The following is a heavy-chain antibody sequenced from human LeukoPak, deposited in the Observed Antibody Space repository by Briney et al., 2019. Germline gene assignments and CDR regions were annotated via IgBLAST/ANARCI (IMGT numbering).Heavy chain of an antibody. J-gene: IGHJ2*01. CDR3: GRVYFYESSGSFPSSWFFDP. CDR1: GXTFSSHW. Sequence: GGSLRLSCAASGXTFSSHWMSWVRQAPGKGQEWVASIKHDGSEKYYVDSVKGRFTISRDNAKNSLYLQMNSLRGEDTAVYHCGRVYFYESSGSFPSSWFFDPWGRGTLVTVPS. V-gene: IGHV3-7*04. D-gene: IGHD3-22*01. CDR2: IKHDGSEK.